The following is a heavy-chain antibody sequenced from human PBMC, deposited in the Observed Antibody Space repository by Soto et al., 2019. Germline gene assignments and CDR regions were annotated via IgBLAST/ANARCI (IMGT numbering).Heavy chain of an antibody. J-gene: IGHJ4*02. CDR3: ARDQRGYSDY. CDR2: IYYSGST. CDR1: RGSITSRDYY. V-gene: IGHV4-30-4*01. Sequence: SETLSLTCIPSRGSITSRDYYWCWIRQPPGKGLEWIGYIYYSGSTYYNPSLKSRVTISVDTSKNQFSLRLSSVTAADTAVYYCARDQRGYSDYWGQGTLVTVS. D-gene: IGHD5-18*01.